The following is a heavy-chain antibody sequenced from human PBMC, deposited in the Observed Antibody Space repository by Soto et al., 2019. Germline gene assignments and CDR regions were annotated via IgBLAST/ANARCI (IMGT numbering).Heavy chain of an antibody. J-gene: IGHJ4*02. CDR3: ARMRGFYGSKWSYYFDY. D-gene: IGHD6-13*01. CDR2: IDWDDDK. Sequence: NLSRSGPTLVKPTQTLTLTCTFSGFSLSTAGMCVSWIRQPPGKALEWLALIDWDDDKYYSTSLKTRLTISRDTSKNQVVLTLTNMDPVDTATYYCARMRGFYGSKWSYYFDYWGQGTLVTVSS. V-gene: IGHV2-70*01. CDR1: GFSLSTAGMC.